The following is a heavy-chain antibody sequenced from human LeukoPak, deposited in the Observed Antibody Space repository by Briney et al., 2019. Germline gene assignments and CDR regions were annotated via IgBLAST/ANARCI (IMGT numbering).Heavy chain of an antibody. CDR2: ISSSSSYI. J-gene: IGHJ4*02. CDR3: ANPYPIAARGAI. V-gene: IGHV3-21*01. Sequence: GGSLRLSCAASGFTFSSYSMNWVRQAPGKGLEWVSSISSSSSYIYYADSVKGRFTISRDNSKNTLYLQMNSLRAEDTAVYYCANPYPIAARGAIWGQGTLVTVSS. CDR1: GFTFSSYS. D-gene: IGHD6-6*01.